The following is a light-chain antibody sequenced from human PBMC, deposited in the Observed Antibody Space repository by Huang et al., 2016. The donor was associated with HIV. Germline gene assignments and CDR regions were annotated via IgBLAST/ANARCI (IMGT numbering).Light chain of an antibody. CDR3: LQHHAYPRT. CDR1: QGIANY. Sequence: DIQLTQSPSAMSASVGDRVSITCRASQGIANYLVWFQQRPGGAPKRLIYAACSLQSGVPSRFSRSGSGTKFTLTISGLQPEDVATYYCLQHHAYPRTFGQGTKVEV. J-gene: IGKJ1*01. CDR2: AAC. V-gene: IGKV1-17*03.